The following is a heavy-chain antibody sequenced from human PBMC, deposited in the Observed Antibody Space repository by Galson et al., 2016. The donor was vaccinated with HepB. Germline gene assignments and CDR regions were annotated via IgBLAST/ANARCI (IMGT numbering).Heavy chain of an antibody. CDR3: ARGDYSSGEPGY. V-gene: IGHV3-30-3*01. J-gene: IGHJ4*02. D-gene: IGHD6-19*01. CDR2: LSKDGNAK. CDR1: GFTFSGYS. Sequence: SLRLSCATSGFTFSGYSMQWVRHVPGRGLEWLSLLSKDGNAKYYADSVQGRFTIPRDNSKDTLYLYISGLRPEDTAVYYCARGDYSSGEPGYWGQGTLVTVSS.